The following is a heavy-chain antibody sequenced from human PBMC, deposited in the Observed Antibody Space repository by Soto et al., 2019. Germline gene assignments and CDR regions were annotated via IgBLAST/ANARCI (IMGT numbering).Heavy chain of an antibody. V-gene: IGHV1-69*13. CDR2: IIPIFGTA. J-gene: IGHJ6*02. CDR1: GGTFSSYA. Sequence: GASVKVSCKASGGTFSSYAISWVRQAPGQGLEWMGEIIPIFGTANYAQKFQGRVTITADESTSTAYMELSSLRSEDTAVYYCARGESIAARPHYYYYGMDVWGQGTTVTVSS. CDR3: ARGESIAARPHYYYYGMDV. D-gene: IGHD6-6*01.